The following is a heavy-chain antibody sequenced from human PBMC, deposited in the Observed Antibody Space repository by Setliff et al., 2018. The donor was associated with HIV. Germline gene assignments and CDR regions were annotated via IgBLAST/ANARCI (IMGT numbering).Heavy chain of an antibody. CDR1: GGSFSGYY. Sequence: SETLSLTCAVYGGSFSGYYWSWIRQPPGKGLEWIGTLYYNGNTNSNPSLKSRVTISGDTSKNLFSLKLTSVTPADTAVYYCARNIEWEPYAFDIWGQGTMVTVSS. J-gene: IGHJ3*02. CDR3: ARNIEWEPYAFDI. D-gene: IGHD1-26*01. V-gene: IGHV4-59*01. CDR2: LYYNGNT.